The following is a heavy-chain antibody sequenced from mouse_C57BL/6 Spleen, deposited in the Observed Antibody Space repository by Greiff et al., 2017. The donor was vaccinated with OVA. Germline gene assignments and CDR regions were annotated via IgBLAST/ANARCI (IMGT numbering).Heavy chain of an antibody. CDR1: GFTFSSYA. CDR3: ARDDGYPSGPFDY. J-gene: IGHJ2*01. CDR2: ISDGGSYT. D-gene: IGHD2-3*01. V-gene: IGHV5-4*01. Sequence: EVHLVESGGGLVKPGGSLKLSCAASGFTFSSYAMSWVRQTPEKRLEWVATISDGGSYTYYPDNVKGRFTISRDNAKNNLYLQMSHLKSEDTAMYYCARDDGYPSGPFDYWGQGTTLTVSS.